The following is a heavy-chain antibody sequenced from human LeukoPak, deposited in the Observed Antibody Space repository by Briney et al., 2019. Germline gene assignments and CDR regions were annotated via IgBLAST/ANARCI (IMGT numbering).Heavy chain of an antibody. CDR3: ARKYCSTTSCLFDN. CDR2: ISSSGTTI. V-gene: IGHV3-48*03. J-gene: IGHJ4*02. D-gene: IGHD2-2*01. CDR1: GFTFSSYE. Sequence: GGSLRLSRAASGFTFSSYEMNWVRQAPGKGLQWVSDISSSGTTIYYADSVKGRFTISRDNAKNSLYLQMNSLRAEDTAVYYCARKYCSTTSCLFDNWGQGTLVTVSS.